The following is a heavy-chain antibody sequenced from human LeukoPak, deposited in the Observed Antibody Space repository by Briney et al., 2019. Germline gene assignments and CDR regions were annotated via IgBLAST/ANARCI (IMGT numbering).Heavy chain of an antibody. CDR3: ARDLELGH. CDR2: IYHSGNT. J-gene: IGHJ1*01. Sequence: PSETLSLTCSVSAYSISSGFFWGWIRQPPGKGLEWIGSIYHSGNTYYNPSLKSRVTISVDTSKNQFSLRLTSVTAADTAVYYCARDLELGHWGQGTLVTVSS. CDR1: AYSISSGFF. V-gene: IGHV4-38-2*02. D-gene: IGHD1-26*01.